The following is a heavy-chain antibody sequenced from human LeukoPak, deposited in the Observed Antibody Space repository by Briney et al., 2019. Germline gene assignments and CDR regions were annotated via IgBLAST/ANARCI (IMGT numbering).Heavy chain of an antibody. D-gene: IGHD3-10*01. CDR3: AKDRGSGSYYLDAFDI. J-gene: IGHJ3*02. CDR1: GFTFSSYA. Sequence: GGSPRLSCAASGFTFSSYAMSWVRQAPGKGLEWVSAISGSGGSTYYADSVKGRFTISRDNSKNTLYLQMNSLRAEDTAVYYCAKDRGSGSYYLDAFDIWGQGTMVTVSS. V-gene: IGHV3-23*01. CDR2: ISGSGGST.